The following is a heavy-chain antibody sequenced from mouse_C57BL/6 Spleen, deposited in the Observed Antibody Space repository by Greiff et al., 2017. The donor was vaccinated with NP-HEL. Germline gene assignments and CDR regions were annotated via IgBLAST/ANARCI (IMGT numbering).Heavy chain of an antibody. V-gene: IGHV1-19*01. CDR2: INPYNGGT. CDR3: ARDYSNTARYFDV. J-gene: IGHJ1*03. D-gene: IGHD2-5*01. CDR1: GYTFTDYY. Sequence: EVQLQESGPVLVKPGASVKMSCKASGYTFTDYYMNWVKQSHGKSLEWIGVINPYNGGTSYNQKFKGKATLTVDKSSSTAYMELNSLTSEDSAVYYCARDYSNTARYFDVWGTGTTVTVSS.